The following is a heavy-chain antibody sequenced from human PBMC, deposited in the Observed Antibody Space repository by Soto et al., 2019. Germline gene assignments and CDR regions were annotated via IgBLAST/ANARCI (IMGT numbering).Heavy chain of an antibody. J-gene: IGHJ2*01. Sequence: ASVKVSCKASGGTFSSYAISWVRQAPGQRLEWMGWINTDNGNTKYSQRFQDRVTITRDTSASTAYMELSNLISEDTAVYYCARDRAVDWYFDLWGRGTLVTVSS. CDR2: INTDNGNT. D-gene: IGHD6-19*01. CDR1: GGTFSSYA. V-gene: IGHV1-3*04. CDR3: ARDRAVDWYFDL.